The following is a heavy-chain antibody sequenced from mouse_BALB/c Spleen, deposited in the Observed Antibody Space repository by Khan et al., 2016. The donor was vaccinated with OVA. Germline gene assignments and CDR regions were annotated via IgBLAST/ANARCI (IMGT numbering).Heavy chain of an antibody. Sequence: EVQLQESGPGLVKPSQSLSLTCTVTGYSITTDYAWNWIRQFPGNKLEWMGFIGYSGNTKYNPSLKSRISITRDTSKNQFFLQLKSVTTEDTARYYCARVYGGDFDYWGQGTTLTVAS. V-gene: IGHV3-2*02. CDR1: GYSITTDYA. CDR2: IGYSGNT. D-gene: IGHD1-1*01. J-gene: IGHJ2*01. CDR3: ARVYGGDFDY.